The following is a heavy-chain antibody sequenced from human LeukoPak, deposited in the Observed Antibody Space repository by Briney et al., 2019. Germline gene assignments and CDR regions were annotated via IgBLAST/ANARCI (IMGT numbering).Heavy chain of an antibody. CDR2: ISGSGGST. CDR1: GFTFSSYA. Sequence: GGSLRLSCAASGFTFSSYAMSWVRQAPGKGLEWVSAISGSGGSTYRADSVKGRFTISRDNSENTVYLQMNSLRAEDTAVYYCAKGWIRGFDMWGQGTMVTVSS. CDR3: AKGWIRGFDM. D-gene: IGHD3-10*01. J-gene: IGHJ3*02. V-gene: IGHV3-23*01.